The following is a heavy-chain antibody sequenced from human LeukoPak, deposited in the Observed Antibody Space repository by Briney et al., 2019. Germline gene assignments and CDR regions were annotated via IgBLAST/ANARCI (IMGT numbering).Heavy chain of an antibody. CDR3: AKDNRRHYTSGPNPDSLH. CDR2: ISWNSGSI. CDR1: GFTFSDHY. J-gene: IGHJ4*02. Sequence: GGSLRLSCAASGFTFSDHYMDWVRQAPGKGLEWVSGISWNSGSIDYADSVKGRFTISRDNAKNSLYLQMNSLRVEDTAFYYCAKDNRRHYTSGPNPDSLHWGQGALVTVSS. V-gene: IGHV3-9*01. D-gene: IGHD6-19*01.